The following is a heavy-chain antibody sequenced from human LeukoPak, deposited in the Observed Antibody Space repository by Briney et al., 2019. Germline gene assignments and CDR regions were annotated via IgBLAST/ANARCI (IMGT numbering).Heavy chain of an antibody. CDR3: ARVKGSGWYPFDY. D-gene: IGHD6-19*01. V-gene: IGHV1-2*06. CDR2: INPNSGGT. J-gene: IGHJ4*02. CDR1: GYTFTGYY. Sequence: ASVKVSCKASGYTFTGYYMHWVRQAPGQGLEWMGRINPNSGGTNYAQKFQGRVTMTRDTSISTAYMELSRLRSDDTAVYYCARVKGSGWYPFDYWGQGTLVSLSS.